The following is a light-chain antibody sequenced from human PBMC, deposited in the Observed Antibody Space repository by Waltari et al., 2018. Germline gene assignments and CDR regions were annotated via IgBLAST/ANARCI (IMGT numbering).Light chain of an antibody. CDR1: QGRSNLS. J-gene: IGKJ4*01. CDR3: QHYDGSAVT. V-gene: IGKV3-20*01. Sequence: RQGRSNLSLTEYQPSAGQGHRLLIDVTSSRANASPDRFSGSGSGTDFTLTISRLEPEDFAVYFCQHYDGSAVTFGGGTKVEIK. CDR2: VTS.